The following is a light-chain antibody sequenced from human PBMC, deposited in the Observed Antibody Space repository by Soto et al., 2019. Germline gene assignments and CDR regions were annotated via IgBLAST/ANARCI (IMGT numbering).Light chain of an antibody. J-gene: IGKJ4*01. CDR3: QQYNNWQVT. CDR2: GAS. V-gene: IGKV3D-15*01. Sequence: EIVMTQSPGTLSVSPGERVTLSFMASQGVRSNLAWYQQKPGQPPRLVISGASTRAPGIPARFSGFGSGTDFTLTISSLQSEDFALYYCQQYNNWQVTFGGGTKVDI. CDR1: QGVRSN.